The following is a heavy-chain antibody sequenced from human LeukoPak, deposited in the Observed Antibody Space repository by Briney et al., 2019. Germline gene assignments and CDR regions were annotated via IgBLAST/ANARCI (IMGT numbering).Heavy chain of an antibody. CDR1: GGYISSYY. CDR2: IYYSGST. Sequence: SETLSLTCTVSGGYISSYYWSWIRQPPGKGLEWIGYIYYSGSTNYNPSLKSRVTISVDTSKNQFSLKLSSVTAADTAVYYCARGGLPDYYDSSGYYYYYGMDVWGQGTTVTVSS. D-gene: IGHD3-22*01. V-gene: IGHV4-59*01. J-gene: IGHJ6*02. CDR3: ARGGLPDYYDSSGYYYYYGMDV.